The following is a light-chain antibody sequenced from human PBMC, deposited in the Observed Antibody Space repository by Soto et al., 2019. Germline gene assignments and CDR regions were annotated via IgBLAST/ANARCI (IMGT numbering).Light chain of an antibody. V-gene: IGKV1-5*01. CDR2: DAS. Sequence: DIQMTQSPSTLSASVGDRVTITCRASQSISSWLAWYQQKPGKAPKLLIYDASILESGVPSRFSGRGSGTEFSLTTSSLQPDDFATYYCQQYNSYWTFGQGTNVEIK. J-gene: IGKJ1*01. CDR3: QQYNSYWT. CDR1: QSISSW.